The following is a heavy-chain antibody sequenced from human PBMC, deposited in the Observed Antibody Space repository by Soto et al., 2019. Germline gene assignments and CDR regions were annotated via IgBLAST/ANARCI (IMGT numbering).Heavy chain of an antibody. CDR2: IYYSGST. Sequence: QVQLQESGPGLVKPSETLSLTCTVSGSSISSYYWSWIRQPPGKGLEWIGYIYYSGSTNYNPSLKSRVTISVDTSKNQFSLKLSSVTAADTAVYYCARFSYCGGDCLYYFDYWGQGTLVTVSS. CDR3: ARFSYCGGDCLYYFDY. CDR1: GSSISSYY. D-gene: IGHD2-21*02. V-gene: IGHV4-59*01. J-gene: IGHJ4*02.